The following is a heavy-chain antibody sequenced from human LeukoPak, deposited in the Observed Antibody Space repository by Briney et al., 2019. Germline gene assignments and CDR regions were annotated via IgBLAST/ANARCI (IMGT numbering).Heavy chain of an antibody. CDR3: ARGVFCSSTSCYFPDFDY. V-gene: IGHV4-61*02. Sequence: SETLSPTCTVSGGSISSGSYYWSWIRQPAGKGLEWIGRIYTSGSTNYNPSLKSRVTISVDTSKNQFSLKLSSVTAADTAVYYCARGVFCSSTSCYFPDFDYWGQGTLVTVSS. CDR1: GGSISSGSYY. D-gene: IGHD2-2*01. J-gene: IGHJ4*02. CDR2: IYTSGST.